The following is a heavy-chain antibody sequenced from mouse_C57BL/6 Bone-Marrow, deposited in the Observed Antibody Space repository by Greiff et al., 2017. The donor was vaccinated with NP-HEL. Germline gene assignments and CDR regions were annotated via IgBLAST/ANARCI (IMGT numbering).Heavy chain of an antibody. CDR3: ARIAETGTSEFAY. V-gene: IGHV8-8*01. D-gene: IGHD4-1*01. CDR1: GFSLSTFGMG. J-gene: IGHJ3*01. Sequence: ESGPGILQPSQSLSLTCSFSGFSLSTFGMGVGWIRQPSGKGLEWLAHIWWDDDKYYNPALKSRLTISKDTSKNQVFLKIANVDTADTATYYCARIAETGTSEFAYWGQGTLVTVSA. CDR2: IWWDDDK.